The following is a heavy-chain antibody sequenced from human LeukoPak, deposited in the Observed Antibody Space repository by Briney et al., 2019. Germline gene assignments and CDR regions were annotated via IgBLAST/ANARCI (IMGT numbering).Heavy chain of an antibody. CDR2: IIPILGIA. V-gene: IGHV1-69*04. Sequence: EASVEVSCKASGGTFSSYAISWVRQAPGQGLEWMGRIIPILGIANYAQKFQGRVTITADKSTSTAYMELSSLRSEDTAVYYCAVSDCSGGSCYSSFGYGMDVWGQGTTVTVSS. CDR1: GGTFSSYA. J-gene: IGHJ6*02. D-gene: IGHD2-15*01. CDR3: AVSDCSGGSCYSSFGYGMDV.